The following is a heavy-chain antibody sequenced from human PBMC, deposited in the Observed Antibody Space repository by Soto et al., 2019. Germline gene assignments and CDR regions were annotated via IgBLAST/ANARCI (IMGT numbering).Heavy chain of an antibody. V-gene: IGHV4-31*03. D-gene: IGHD6-6*01. CDR3: ARASSSSSAADY. Sequence: QVQLQESGPGLVKASQTLSLICNVSGESISSGGYYWSWIRHHPGKGLEWIGYIYDSESAYYNPSLKSRVAITMNXSKNHFAMKLSSVTAADTAVYYCARASSSSSAADYWGQGTLITVSS. J-gene: IGHJ4*02. CDR1: GESISSGGYY. CDR2: IYDSESA.